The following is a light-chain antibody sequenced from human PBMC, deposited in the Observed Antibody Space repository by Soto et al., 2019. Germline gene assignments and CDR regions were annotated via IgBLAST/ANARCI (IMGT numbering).Light chain of an antibody. CDR3: LQDYSPLLA. J-gene: IGKJ4*01. Sequence: DIQMTQSPSSLSASIGDTVTSTCRASQSIASFLNWLQLKPGKAPKLLISDTSTLQSGVPSRFSGGGSGTEFTLTIRSLHPEDSALYFCLQDYSPLLAFGAGTRVEIK. CDR1: QSIASF. CDR2: DTS. V-gene: IGKV1-39*01.